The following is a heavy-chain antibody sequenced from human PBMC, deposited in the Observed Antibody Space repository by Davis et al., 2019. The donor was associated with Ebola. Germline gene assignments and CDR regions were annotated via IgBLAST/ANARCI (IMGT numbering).Heavy chain of an antibody. Sequence: PSETLSLTCAVYGGSFSGYYWSWIRQPPGKGLEWIGEINHSGSTNYNPSLKSRVTISVDTSKNQFSLKLSSVTAADTAVYYCASAKCSGWYCFDYWGQGTLVTVSS. CDR3: ASAKCSGWYCFDY. CDR2: INHSGST. J-gene: IGHJ4*02. CDR1: GGSFSGYY. D-gene: IGHD6-19*01. V-gene: IGHV4-34*01.